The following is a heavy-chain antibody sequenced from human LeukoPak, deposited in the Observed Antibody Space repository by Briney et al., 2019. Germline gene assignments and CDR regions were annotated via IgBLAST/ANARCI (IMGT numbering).Heavy chain of an antibody. J-gene: IGHJ5*02. CDR2: IYFSGNT. D-gene: IGHD3-22*01. CDR1: GGSISSSGYY. V-gene: IGHV4-39*01. Sequence: SGTLSLTCSVSGGSISSSGYYWGWIRQPPGKGLEWIGSIYFSGNTYYSPSLKSRVIISVDTSKNQLSLKLSSVTAADTAVYYCARLYYYGSSGSYGYNWFDPWGQGTLVTVSS. CDR3: ARLYYYGSSGSYGYNWFDP.